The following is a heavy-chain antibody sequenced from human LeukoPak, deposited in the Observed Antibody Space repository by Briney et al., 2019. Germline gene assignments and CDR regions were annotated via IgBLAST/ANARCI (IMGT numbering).Heavy chain of an antibody. D-gene: IGHD2-15*01. V-gene: IGHV3-23*01. CDR1: GFTFSNYA. CDR3: AKDAILRVAVSRGLDS. J-gene: IGHJ4*02. Sequence: PGGSLRLSCAASGFTFSNYAMTWVRQAPGKGLEWVSGTSGTGDSIYYADSVKGRFTISRDNSKNMLYLHMENLTAEDTAVYYCAKDAILRVAVSRGLDSWGQGTLVTVSS. CDR2: TSGTGDSI.